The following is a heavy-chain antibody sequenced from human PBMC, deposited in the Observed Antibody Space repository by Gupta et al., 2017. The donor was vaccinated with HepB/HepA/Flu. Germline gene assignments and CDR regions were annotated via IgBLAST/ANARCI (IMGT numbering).Heavy chain of an antibody. CDR3: AREDVEVVAATLTSPRNAFDI. J-gene: IGHJ3*02. CDR1: GGTFSSSA. V-gene: IGHV1-69*04. Sequence: QVQLVQSGAEVKKPGSSVKVSCKASGGTFSSSAISWVRQAPGQGLEWMGRIIPILGIANYAQKFQGRVTITADKSTSTAYMELSSLRSEDTAVYYCAREDVEVVAATLTSPRNAFDIWGQGTMVTVSS. CDR2: IIPILGIA. D-gene: IGHD2-15*01.